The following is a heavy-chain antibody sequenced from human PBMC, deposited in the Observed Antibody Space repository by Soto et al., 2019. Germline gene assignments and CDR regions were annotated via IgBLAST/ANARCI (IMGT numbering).Heavy chain of an antibody. CDR2: IGTSGDT. CDR3: ARGGGSVVVPAAIAYGMDV. Sequence: GGSLRLSCAASGFTFSSYDMHWVRQATGKGLEWVSAIGTSGDTYYPGSVKGRFTISRENAKNSLYLQMNSLRAEDTAVYYCARGGGSVVVPAAIAYGMDVWGQGTTVTVSS. D-gene: IGHD2-2*01. V-gene: IGHV3-13*01. J-gene: IGHJ6*02. CDR1: GFTFSSYD.